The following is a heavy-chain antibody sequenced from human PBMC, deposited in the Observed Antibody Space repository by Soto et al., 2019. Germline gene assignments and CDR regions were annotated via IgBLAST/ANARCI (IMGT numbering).Heavy chain of an antibody. Sequence: SETLSLTCAVSGGSISSYYWSWIRQPPGKGLEWIGYIYYSGSTNYNPSLKSRVTISVDTSKNQFSLKLSSVTAADTAVYYCARRYAGNFDYWGQGTLVTVSS. CDR3: ARRYAGNFDY. D-gene: IGHD2-8*01. CDR1: GGSISSYY. J-gene: IGHJ4*02. CDR2: IYYSGST. V-gene: IGHV4-59*01.